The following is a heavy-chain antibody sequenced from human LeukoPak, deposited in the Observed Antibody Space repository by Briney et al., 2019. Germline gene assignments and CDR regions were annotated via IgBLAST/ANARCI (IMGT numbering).Heavy chain of an antibody. V-gene: IGHV3-23*01. Sequence: GGSLRLSCAASGFTFSSDAMNWVRQAPGKGLEWVSSTVSRGTTQYADSVKGRFTVSRDTSKNTLYLQMNSLRADDTAVYYCAKCSTSAYTTGWCNWIDPWDQGTLVTVSS. J-gene: IGHJ5*02. CDR3: AKCSTSAYTTGWCNWIDP. CDR2: TVSRGTT. CDR1: GFTFSSDA. D-gene: IGHD6-19*01.